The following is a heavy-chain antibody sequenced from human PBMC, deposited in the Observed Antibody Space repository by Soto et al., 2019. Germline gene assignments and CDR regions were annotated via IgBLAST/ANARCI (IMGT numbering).Heavy chain of an antibody. Sequence: EVQLVESGGGLVQPGESLRLSCAASGFTFSNYWMHWVRQAPGKGLVWVSRIDSDGSRITYADFVKGRFTISRDNAKNTVYLHMNSLAGEDTAVYYGVRTSVVVAVATREDWWGQGTLVTVSS. V-gene: IGHV3-74*01. CDR3: VRTSVVVAVATREDW. D-gene: IGHD2-15*01. CDR1: GFTFSNYW. J-gene: IGHJ4*02. CDR2: IDSDGSRI.